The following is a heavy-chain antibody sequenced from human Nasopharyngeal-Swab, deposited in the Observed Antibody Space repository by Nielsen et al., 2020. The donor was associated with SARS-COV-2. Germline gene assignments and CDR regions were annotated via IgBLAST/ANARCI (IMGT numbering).Heavy chain of an antibody. CDR3: ARSRNYYYYMDV. CDR2: LYSGGNT. J-gene: IGHJ6*03. V-gene: IGHV3-66*01. Sequence: GGSLRLSCAASGFTVSSNYMNWVRQPPGKGLEWISVLYSGGNTYYAGSVKGRFTISRGNSKSTLYLQMNNLRAEDTAVYYCARSRNYYYYMDVWGKGTTVTVSS. CDR1: GFTVSSNY.